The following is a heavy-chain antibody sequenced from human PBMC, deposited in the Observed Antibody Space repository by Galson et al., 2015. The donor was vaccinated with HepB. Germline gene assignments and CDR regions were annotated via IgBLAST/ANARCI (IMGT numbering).Heavy chain of an antibody. CDR1: GFKFSSYA. CDR3: KTRTGYLGTFYSLDF. V-gene: IGHV3-23*01. D-gene: IGHD5-18*01. CDR2: ISASGDST. J-gene: IGHJ3*01. Sequence: SLRLSCAASGFKFSSYAITWVRQAPGKGLEWVSSISASGDSTYYADSVKGRFFISRDNSKNTLFLHLTTLRVEDTAVYYCKTRTGYLGTFYSLDFWGHGPVVTVSS.